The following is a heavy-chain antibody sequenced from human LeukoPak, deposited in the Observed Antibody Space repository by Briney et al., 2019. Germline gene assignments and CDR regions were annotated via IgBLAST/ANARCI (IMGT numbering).Heavy chain of an antibody. J-gene: IGHJ4*02. CDR1: GFTFSSYG. D-gene: IGHD2-21*02. CDR3: AKDLTYCGGDCYSV. Sequence: GGSLRLSCAASGFTFSSYGIHWVRQAPGKGLAWVAVISYDGNNKYYADSVKGRFTISRDNSKNTLYLQMNSLRAEDTAVYYCAKDLTYCGGDCYSVWGQGTVVTVSS. CDR2: ISYDGNNK. V-gene: IGHV3-30*18.